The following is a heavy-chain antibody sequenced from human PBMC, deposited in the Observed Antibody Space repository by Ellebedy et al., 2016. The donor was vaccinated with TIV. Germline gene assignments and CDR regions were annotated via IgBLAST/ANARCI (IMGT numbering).Heavy chain of an antibody. Sequence: GESLKISCAASGFTFSSYWMHWVRQAPGKGLEWVAFIRYGGNYKYYADSVKGRFTISRDNSKNTLYLQMDSLRSEDTAVFYCAKAGIPVAGTLAYYYYGMDVWGQGTTVTVSS. CDR3: AKAGIPVAGTLAYYYYGMDV. D-gene: IGHD6-19*01. CDR2: IRYGGNYK. CDR1: GFTFSSYW. V-gene: IGHV3-30*02. J-gene: IGHJ6*02.